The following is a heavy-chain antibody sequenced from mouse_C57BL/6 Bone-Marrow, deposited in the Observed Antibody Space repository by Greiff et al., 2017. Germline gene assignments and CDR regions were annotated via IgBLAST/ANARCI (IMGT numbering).Heavy chain of an antibody. V-gene: IGHV1-72*01. CDR3: AREGASYYSNYVLFAY. J-gene: IGHJ3*01. Sequence: QVQLQQPGAELVKPGASVKLSCKASGYTFTSYWMHWVKQRPGRGLEWIGRIDPNRGGTKYNEKVKSKATLTLDKPSSTAYMQLSSLTSEDSAIYYCAREGASYYSNYVLFAYWGQGTLVTVSA. D-gene: IGHD2-5*01. CDR2: IDPNRGGT. CDR1: GYTFTSYW.